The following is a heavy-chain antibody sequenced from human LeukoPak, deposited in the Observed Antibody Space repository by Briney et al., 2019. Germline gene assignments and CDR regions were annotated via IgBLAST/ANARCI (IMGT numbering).Heavy chain of an antibody. Sequence: PGGSLRLSCEASGFTFSTYGMSWVRQAPGKGLEWVSAISGSGGSTYYADSVKGRFTISRDNSKNTLYLQMNSLRAEDTAVYYCANRGSYRTGGAKKWGQGTLVTVSS. J-gene: IGHJ4*02. CDR2: ISGSGGST. CDR3: ANRGSYRTGGAKK. V-gene: IGHV3-23*01. CDR1: GFTFSTYG. D-gene: IGHD3-16*02.